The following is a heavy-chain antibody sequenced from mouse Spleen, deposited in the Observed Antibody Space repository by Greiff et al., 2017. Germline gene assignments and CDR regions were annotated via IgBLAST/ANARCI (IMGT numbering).Heavy chain of an antibody. J-gene: IGHJ4*01. CDR3: ASLLYGYGGDYYAMEY. CDR1: GFTFTDYY. V-gene: IGHV7-3*01. CDR2: IRNKANGYTT. D-gene: IGHD2-2*01. Sequence: EVMLVESGGGLVQPGGSLSLSCAASGFTFTDYYMSWVRQPPGKALEWLGFIRNKANGYTTEYSASVKGRFTISRDNSQSILYLQMNALRAEDSATYYCASLLYGYGGDYYAMEYWGQGTSVTVSS.